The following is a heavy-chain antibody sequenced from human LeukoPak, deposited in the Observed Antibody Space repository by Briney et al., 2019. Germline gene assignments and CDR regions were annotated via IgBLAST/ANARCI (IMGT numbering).Heavy chain of an antibody. V-gene: IGHV3-30*18. D-gene: IGHD3-3*01. CDR3: AKDLNYDFWSGLGN. CDR1: GFTFSSYG. J-gene: IGHJ4*02. Sequence: PGGSLRLSCAVSGFTFSSYGMHWVRQAPGKGLGWMAVISYDGTNKYYADSVKGRFTISRDNSKNTLYLQMNSLRAEDTAVYYCAKDLNYDFWSGLGNWGQGTLVTVSS. CDR2: ISYDGTNK.